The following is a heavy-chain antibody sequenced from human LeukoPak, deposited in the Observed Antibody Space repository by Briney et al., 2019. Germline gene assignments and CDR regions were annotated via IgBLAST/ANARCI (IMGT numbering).Heavy chain of an antibody. J-gene: IGHJ4*02. CDR3: ARGGTVANFDY. V-gene: IGHV4-39*07. Sequence: KTSETLSLTCTVSGGSISSSSYYWGWIRQPPGKGLEWIGEINHSGSTNYNPSLKSRVTISVDTSKNQVSLKLSSVTAADTAVYYCARGGTVANFDYWGQGTLVTVSS. CDR2: INHSGST. D-gene: IGHD4-17*01. CDR1: GGSISSSSYY.